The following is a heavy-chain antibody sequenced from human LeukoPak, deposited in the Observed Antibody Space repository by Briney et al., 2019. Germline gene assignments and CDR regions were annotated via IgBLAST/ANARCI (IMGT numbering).Heavy chain of an antibody. Sequence: SETLSLTCTVSGGSISSSSYYWGWIRQPPGKGLEWIGSIYYSGSTYYNPSLKSRVTISVDTSKNHFSLKLSSVTAADTAVYYCARTLGYCSSTSCYADKVDYWGQGTLVTVSS. CDR1: GGSISSSSYY. V-gene: IGHV4-39*01. J-gene: IGHJ4*02. CDR3: ARTLGYCSSTSCYADKVDY. D-gene: IGHD2-2*01. CDR2: IYYSGST.